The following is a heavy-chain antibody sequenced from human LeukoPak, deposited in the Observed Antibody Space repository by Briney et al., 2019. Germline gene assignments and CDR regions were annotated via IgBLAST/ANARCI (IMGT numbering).Heavy chain of an antibody. Sequence: SVKVSCKASGGTFSSYTISWVRQAPGQGLEWMGRIIPILGIANYAQKFQGRVTITADKSTSTAYMELSSLRSEDMAVYYCARTTTVTREYFQHWGQGTLVTVSS. V-gene: IGHV1-69*02. CDR2: IIPILGIA. J-gene: IGHJ1*01. CDR3: ARTTTVTREYFQH. CDR1: GGTFSSYT. D-gene: IGHD4-11*01.